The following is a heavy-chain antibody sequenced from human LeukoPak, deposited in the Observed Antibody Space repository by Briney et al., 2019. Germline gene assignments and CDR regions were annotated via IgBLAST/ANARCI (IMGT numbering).Heavy chain of an antibody. J-gene: IGHJ4*02. CDR3: ARDPGYSYGYDY. D-gene: IGHD5-18*01. CDR1: GGSISSYY. CDR2: IYYGGST. V-gene: IGHV4-59*01. Sequence: SETLSLTCTVSGGSISSYYWSWIRQPPGKGLEWIGYIYYGGSTTYNPSLKSRVTISVDTSKNQFSLKLSPVTAADTAVYYCARDPGYSYGYDYWGQGTLVTVSS.